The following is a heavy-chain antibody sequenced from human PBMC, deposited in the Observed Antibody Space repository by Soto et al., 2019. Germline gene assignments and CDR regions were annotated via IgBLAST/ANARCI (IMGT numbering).Heavy chain of an antibody. Sequence: QVQHVQSGAEVKKPGASVKVSCKASGYNFTNYAMHWVRQAPGQRLEWMGWINAGNGKTQHSQKFQDRVTITRDTSASTVYMELSSLRSEDTAVYYCARRLTSNVYLYFDGMDVWGQGATVTVSS. CDR3: ARRLTSNVYLYFDGMDV. CDR1: GYNFTNYA. J-gene: IGHJ6*02. V-gene: IGHV1-3*01. D-gene: IGHD4-4*01. CDR2: INAGNGKT.